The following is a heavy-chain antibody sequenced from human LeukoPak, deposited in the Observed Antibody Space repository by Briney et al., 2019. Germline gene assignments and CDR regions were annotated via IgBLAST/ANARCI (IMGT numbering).Heavy chain of an antibody. CDR2: TNPNSGYT. D-gene: IGHD6-19*01. V-gene: IGHV1-8*03. CDR1: GYTFTSLD. CDR3: ARVAGSIDY. J-gene: IGHJ4*02. Sequence: GASVKVSCKASGYTFTSLDINWVRQATGQGLEWMGWTNPNSGYTGYAQKFQGRVTITRNTSISTAYMELSSLGSEDTAVYYCARVAGSIDYWGQGTLVTVSS.